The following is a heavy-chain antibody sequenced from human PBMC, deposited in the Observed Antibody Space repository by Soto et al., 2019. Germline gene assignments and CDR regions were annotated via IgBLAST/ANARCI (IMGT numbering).Heavy chain of an antibody. CDR3: ACGSRLAYSFYSMDV. V-gene: IGHV1-18*04. Sequence: VSGKVSCKASGYTFTGYYMHWVRQAPGQGLEWMGWISAYNGNTNYAQKLQGRVTMTTDTSTSTAYMELRRLRPDDTAVYYCACGSRLAYSFYSMDVRGKGASVNVSS. CDR1: GYTFTGYY. J-gene: IGHJ6*01. D-gene: IGHD2-15*01. CDR2: ISAYNGNT.